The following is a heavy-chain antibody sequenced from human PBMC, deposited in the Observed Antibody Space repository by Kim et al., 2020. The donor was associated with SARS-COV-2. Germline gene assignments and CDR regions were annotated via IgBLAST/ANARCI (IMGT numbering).Heavy chain of an antibody. Sequence: ISTIYNGNSLEGRLTISRDNSKNSLYLQMNRLRDEDTAVYYCARGGGIDYWGQGTLVTVSA. CDR2: ISTI. CDR3: ARGGGIDY. J-gene: IGHJ4*02. D-gene: IGHD3-16*01. V-gene: IGHV3-48*02.